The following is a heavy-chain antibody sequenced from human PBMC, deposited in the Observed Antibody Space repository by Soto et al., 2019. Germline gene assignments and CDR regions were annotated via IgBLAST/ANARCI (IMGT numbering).Heavy chain of an antibody. Sequence: QVQLVQSGAEVKKPGSSVKVSCKASGGTFSSYAISWVRQAPGQGLEWMGGIIPIFGTANYAQKFQGRATSTADESTSTGYMELSSLRSEDTAVYYCARDLDDGGNSASGGPFDYWGQGTLVTVSS. CDR2: IIPIFGTA. CDR3: ARDLDDGGNSASGGPFDY. V-gene: IGHV1-69*01. CDR1: GGTFSSYA. D-gene: IGHD2-21*02. J-gene: IGHJ4*02.